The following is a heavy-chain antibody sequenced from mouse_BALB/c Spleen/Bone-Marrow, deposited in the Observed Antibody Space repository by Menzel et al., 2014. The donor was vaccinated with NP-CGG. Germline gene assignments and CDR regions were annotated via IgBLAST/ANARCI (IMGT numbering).Heavy chain of an antibody. Sequence: EVQLEESGGGLVKLGGSLKLSCAASGFTFSSYYMSWVRQTPEKRLELVAAINSNGGSAYYPDTVKGRFTISRDNAKNTLFLQMSRLKSEDTALYYCARHGGFGNYFDYWGQGTTLTVSS. D-gene: IGHD1-1*02. J-gene: IGHJ2*01. CDR3: ARHGGFGNYFDY. V-gene: IGHV5-6-2*01. CDR1: GFTFSSYY. CDR2: INSNGGSA.